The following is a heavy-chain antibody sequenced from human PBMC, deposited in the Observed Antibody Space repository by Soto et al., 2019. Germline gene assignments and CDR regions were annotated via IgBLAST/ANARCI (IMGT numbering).Heavy chain of an antibody. Sequence: QVQLQESGPGLVKPSETLSLTCTVSGGSVSSGSYYWSWIRQPPGKGLEWIGYIYYSGSTNYNPSLQSRVTISVDTYKNQFSLELSSVSAADTSVYYCSRAEYYDILTGYLTNWFDPWGQGTLVTVSS. J-gene: IGHJ5*02. D-gene: IGHD3-9*01. V-gene: IGHV4-61*01. CDR1: GGSVSSGSYY. CDR2: IYYSGST. CDR3: SRAEYYDILTGYLTNWFDP.